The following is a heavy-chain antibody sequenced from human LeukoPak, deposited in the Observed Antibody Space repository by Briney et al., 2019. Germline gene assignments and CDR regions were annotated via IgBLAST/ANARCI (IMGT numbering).Heavy chain of an antibody. V-gene: IGHV4-34*01. Sequence: TPSETLSLTCAVYGGSFSGYYWSWIRQPPGKGLEWIGEINHSGSTNYNPSLKSRVTISVDTSKKQFSLKLSSMTAADTAVYYCVTYYFDSSGPKKNYWGQGTLVTVSS. D-gene: IGHD3-22*01. CDR2: INHSGST. J-gene: IGHJ4*02. CDR3: VTYYFDSSGPKKNY. CDR1: GGSFSGYY.